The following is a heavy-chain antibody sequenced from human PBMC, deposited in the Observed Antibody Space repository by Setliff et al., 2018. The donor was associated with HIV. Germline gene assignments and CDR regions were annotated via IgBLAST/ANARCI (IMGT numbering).Heavy chain of an antibody. V-gene: IGHV4-4*09. J-gene: IGHJ5*02. D-gene: IGHD3-10*01. Sequence: PSETLSLTCTVAGGSISSFYWSWIRQPPGKGPEWIGYINRSGRTNYNPSLKGRVTISLDTSKNRFSLKLDSVTASDTAVYYCARRFGEVYDWIDPWGQGTLVTVSS. CDR1: GGSISSFY. CDR3: ARRFGEVYDWIDP. CDR2: INRSGRT.